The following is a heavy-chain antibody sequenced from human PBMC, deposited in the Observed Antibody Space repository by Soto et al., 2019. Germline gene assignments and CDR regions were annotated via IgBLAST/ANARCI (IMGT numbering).Heavy chain of an antibody. CDR1: GFTFSSYY. D-gene: IGHD2-2*01. J-gene: IGHJ4*02. CDR3: AKAGCSGASCYYGN. CDR2: ISGSGGST. V-gene: IGHV3-23*01. Sequence: GGPLRLSCAASGFTFSSYYMSWTRQAPGKGLEWVSGISGSGGSTYHADSVKGRFTISRDNSKNTLYLQMNSLRAEDTAVYYCAKAGCSGASCYYGNWGQGTLVTVSS.